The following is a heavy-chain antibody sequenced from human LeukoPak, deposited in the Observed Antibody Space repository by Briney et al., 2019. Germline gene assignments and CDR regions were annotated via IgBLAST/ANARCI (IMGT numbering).Heavy chain of an antibody. CDR3: AKGPLLWN. J-gene: IGHJ4*02. D-gene: IGHD2/OR15-2a*01. V-gene: IGHV3-23*01. Sequence: PGGSLRLSCAASGFTLSSYAMSWVRQGPGKGLEWVSAISVSGNTYHADSVKGRFTISRDSSKNTLYLQMNSLRAGDAAVYYCAKGPLLWNWGQGTLVTVSS. CDR2: ISVSGNT. CDR1: GFTLSSYA.